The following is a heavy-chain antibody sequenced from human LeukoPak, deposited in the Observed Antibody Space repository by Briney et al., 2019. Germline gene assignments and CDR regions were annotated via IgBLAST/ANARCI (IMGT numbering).Heavy chain of an antibody. Sequence: ASVKVSCKVSGKPLSELAVHWVRQSPTQGLEWMGGFDPEDAETVCTQKFQGRITMTEDKSTDTAYMELSGLRSEDSAVYFCSAFARGFNRGIPVAGYFNFWGQGTLVTVSS. CDR2: FDPEDAET. J-gene: IGHJ4*02. CDR1: GKPLSELA. V-gene: IGHV1-24*01. CDR3: SAFARGFNRGIPVAGYFNF. D-gene: IGHD6-19*01.